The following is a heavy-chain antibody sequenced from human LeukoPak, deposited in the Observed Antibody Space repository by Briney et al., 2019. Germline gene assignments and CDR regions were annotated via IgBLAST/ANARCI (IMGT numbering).Heavy chain of an antibody. CDR2: IYSGGST. D-gene: IGHD1-26*01. CDR1: GFTVSSNY. J-gene: IGHJ3*02. Sequence: GGSLRLSCAASGFTVSSNYMSWVRQAPGKGLEWVSVIYSGGSTYYADSVKGRFTISRDNSKNTLYLQMNSLRAEDTAVYYCARDGRRSYLDASDIWGQGTMVTVSS. V-gene: IGHV3-53*01. CDR3: ARDGRRSYLDASDI.